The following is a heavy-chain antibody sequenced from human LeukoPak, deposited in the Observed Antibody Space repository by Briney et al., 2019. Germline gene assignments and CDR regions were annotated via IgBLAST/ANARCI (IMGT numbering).Heavy chain of an antibody. V-gene: IGHV3-21*01. CDR2: ISSSSSYI. CDR3: ARVADRTHAFDI. D-gene: IGHD2-21*01. CDR1: GFTFSSYS. Sequence: GGSMRLSCAASGFTFSSYSMNWVRQAPGKGLEWVSSISSSSSYIYYADSVKGRFTISRDNAKHSLYLQMNSLRAEDTAVYYCARVADRTHAFDIWGQGTMVIVSS. J-gene: IGHJ3*02.